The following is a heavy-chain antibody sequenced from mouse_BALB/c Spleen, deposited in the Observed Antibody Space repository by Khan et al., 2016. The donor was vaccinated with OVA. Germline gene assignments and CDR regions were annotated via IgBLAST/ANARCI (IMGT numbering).Heavy chain of an antibody. CDR3: ARGYGNFVNPHYAMDY. D-gene: IGHD2-1*01. J-gene: IGHJ4*01. CDR2: ISSGGST. CDR1: GFTFSSYA. Sequence: EVQLVESGGGLVKPGGSLKLSCAASGFTFSSYAMSWVRQTPEKRLEWVASISSGGSTYYPDSVKGRFTISSDNARNIHYLQISRLRSKNTAMDYCARGYGNFVNPHYAMDYWGQGTSVTVSS. V-gene: IGHV5-6-5*01.